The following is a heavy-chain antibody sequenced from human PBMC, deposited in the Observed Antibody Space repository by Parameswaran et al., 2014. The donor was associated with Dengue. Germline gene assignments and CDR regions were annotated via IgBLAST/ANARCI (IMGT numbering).Heavy chain of an antibody. Sequence: WIRQPQEGLEWVAVIWYDGSNKYYADSVKGRFTISRDNSKNTLYLQMNSLRAEDAAVYYCARGDTTVIYYYYGMDVWGQGTTVTVSS. CDR2: IWYDGSNK. D-gene: IGHD4-17*01. CDR3: ARGDTTVIYYYYGMDV. V-gene: IGHV3-33*01. J-gene: IGHJ6*02.